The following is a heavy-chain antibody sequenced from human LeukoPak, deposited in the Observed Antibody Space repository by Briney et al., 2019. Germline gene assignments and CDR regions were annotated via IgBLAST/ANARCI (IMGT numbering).Heavy chain of an antibody. J-gene: IGHJ4*02. D-gene: IGHD5-24*01. V-gene: IGHV4-59*01. CDR2: IYYSGST. CDR3: ARVGDGYNFDY. Sequence: SETLSLTCTVSGGSISSYYWSWIRQPSGKGLEWIGYIYYSGSTYYNPSLKSRVTISVDTSKNQFSLKLSSVTAADTAVYYCARVGDGYNFDYWGQGTLVTVSS. CDR1: GGSISSYY.